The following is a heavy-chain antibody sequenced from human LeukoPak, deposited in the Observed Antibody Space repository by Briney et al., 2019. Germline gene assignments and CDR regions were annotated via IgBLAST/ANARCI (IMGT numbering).Heavy chain of an antibody. J-gene: IGHJ6*02. Sequence: GGSLRLSCAASGFTVSSNYMNWVRQAPGKGLEWVSVIYSGGSTYYAVSVKGRFTISRDNSKNTLYLQMNSLRAEDTAVYYCARDGTPYPANYYYGMDVWGQGPRSPSP. CDR1: GFTVSSNY. D-gene: IGHD1-26*01. V-gene: IGHV3-66*01. CDR2: IYSGGST. CDR3: ARDGTPYPANYYYGMDV.